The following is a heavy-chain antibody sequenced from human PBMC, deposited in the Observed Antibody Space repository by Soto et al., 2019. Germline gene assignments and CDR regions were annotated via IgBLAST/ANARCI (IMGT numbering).Heavy chain of an antibody. V-gene: IGHV4-31*03. Sequence: GPGPIPPSETLSLTCTVSGGSISSGGYYWSWIRQHPGKGLEWIGYIYYSGSTYYNPSLKSRVTISVDTSKNQFSLKLSSVTAADTAVYYCATLNVDTAMVTDYWGQGTXVTVSS. D-gene: IGHD5-18*01. CDR3: ATLNVDTAMVTDY. CDR1: GGSISSGGYY. CDR2: IYYSGST. J-gene: IGHJ4*02.